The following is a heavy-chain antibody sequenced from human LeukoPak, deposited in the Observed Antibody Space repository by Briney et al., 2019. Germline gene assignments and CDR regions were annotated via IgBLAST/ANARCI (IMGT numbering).Heavy chain of an antibody. J-gene: IGHJ3*02. V-gene: IGHV4-59*01. CDR1: GGSISYYY. CDR2: IYSSGRA. CDR3: ARSGSGWYGVAFDI. Sequence: SETLSLTCTVSGGSISYYYWTWIRQSPGKGLEWIGFIYSSGRANYNPSLKTRVTISLDSSKNQFSLKVNSLTAADTAVYYCARSGSGWYGVAFDIWGQGTMVTVSS. D-gene: IGHD6-19*01.